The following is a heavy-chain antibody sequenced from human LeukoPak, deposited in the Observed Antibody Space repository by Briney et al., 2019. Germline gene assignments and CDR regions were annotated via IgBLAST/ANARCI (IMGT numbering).Heavy chain of an antibody. J-gene: IGHJ4*02. Sequence: PGGSLRLSCAASGFTFSSYGMSWVRQAPGKGLEWVSAISGSGGSTYYADSVKGRFTISRDNSKNTLYLQMNSLRAEDTAVYYCAKDQDSKSMITFGGVIVLLDYWGQGTLVTVSS. V-gene: IGHV3-23*01. CDR3: AKDQDSKSMITFGGVIVLLDY. CDR2: ISGSGGST. D-gene: IGHD3-16*02. CDR1: GFTFSSYG.